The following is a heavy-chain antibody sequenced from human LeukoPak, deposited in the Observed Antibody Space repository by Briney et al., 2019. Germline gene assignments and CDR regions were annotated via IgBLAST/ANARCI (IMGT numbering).Heavy chain of an antibody. CDR1: GGSFSGYY. CDR2: INHSGST. Sequence: SETLSLTCAVPGGSFSGYYWNWIRQPPGKGLEWIGEINHSGSTTYNPSLKSRVTISVDTSKNQFSLKLSSVTAADTAVYYCASLHRGYSYGFPDWFDPWGQGTLVTVSS. V-gene: IGHV4-34*01. D-gene: IGHD5-18*01. CDR3: ASLHRGYSYGFPDWFDP. J-gene: IGHJ5*02.